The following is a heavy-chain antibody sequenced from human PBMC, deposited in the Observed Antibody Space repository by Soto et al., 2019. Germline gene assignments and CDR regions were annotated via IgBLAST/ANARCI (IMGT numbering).Heavy chain of an antibody. CDR2: IFVTSAPI. J-gene: IGHJ4*02. CDR1: GFTFSSYS. D-gene: IGHD3-9*01. Sequence: PVGSLRLSCVASGFTFSSYSMVWVRQAPGKGLEWVSYIFVTSAPIYYADSVKGRFTVSRDNAKNSLFLLMNSLRAEDTDVYYCARDKDWAFDYWGQGTQVTVSS. V-gene: IGHV3-48*04. CDR3: ARDKDWAFDY.